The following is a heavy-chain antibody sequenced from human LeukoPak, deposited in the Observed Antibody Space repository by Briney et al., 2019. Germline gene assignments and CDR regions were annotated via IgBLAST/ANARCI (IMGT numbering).Heavy chain of an antibody. D-gene: IGHD4-17*01. Sequence: PGGSLRLSCAVSGFTFSSYWMSWVRQAPGKGLVWVSLINPDGSITNYADSVKGRFTISRDNSKNSLYLQMNSLRTEDTALYYCAKDITRGYGDYGGFDYWGQGTLVTVSS. CDR3: AKDITRGYGDYGGFDY. J-gene: IGHJ4*02. CDR2: INPDGSIT. CDR1: GFTFSSYW. V-gene: IGHV3-74*01.